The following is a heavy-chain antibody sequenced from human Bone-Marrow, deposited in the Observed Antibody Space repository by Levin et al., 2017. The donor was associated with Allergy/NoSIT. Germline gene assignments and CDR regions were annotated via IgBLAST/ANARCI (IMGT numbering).Heavy chain of an antibody. CDR3: ARSFNWNYA. V-gene: IGHV3-66*01. D-gene: IGHD1-7*01. Sequence: GASVKVSCVASGFTVINNYMTWVRQAPGKGLEWVSLIYSGGGTYYADSVRGRFTISRDSSKNTLYLQMNSLRAEDTAVYYCARSFNWNYAWVQGTLVTVSS. CDR2: IYSGGGT. CDR1: GFTVINNY. J-gene: IGHJ4*02.